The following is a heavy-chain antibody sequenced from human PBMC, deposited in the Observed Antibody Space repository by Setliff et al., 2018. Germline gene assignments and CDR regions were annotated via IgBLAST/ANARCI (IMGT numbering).Heavy chain of an antibody. V-gene: IGHV1-69*05. D-gene: IGHD3-22*01. CDR2: TIPIFGTT. J-gene: IGHJ6*03. CDR3: VREGVDSRSSTDYRYYMDV. Sequence: SVKVSCKASGGTFSSYGMSWVRQAPGQGLEWMGGTIPIFGTTDYAQKFRGRVTIITDESTSTAFMRLSSLRSEDTAVYYCVREGVDSRSSTDYRYYMDVWGKGTTVTVSS. CDR1: GGTFSSYG.